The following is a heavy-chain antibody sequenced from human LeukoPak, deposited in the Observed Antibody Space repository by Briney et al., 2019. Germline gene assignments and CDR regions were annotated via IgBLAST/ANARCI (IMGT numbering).Heavy chain of an antibody. J-gene: IGHJ4*02. V-gene: IGHV3-53*01. Sequence: GGSLRLSCAASGLTVSSNYMSWVRQAPGKGLEWVSVIYSGGSTYYADSVKGRFTISRDNSKNTLYLQMNSLRAEDTAVYYCARGSVVITFFDYWGQGTLVTVSS. CDR1: GLTVSSNY. D-gene: IGHD3-22*01. CDR3: ARGSVVITFFDY. CDR2: IYSGGST.